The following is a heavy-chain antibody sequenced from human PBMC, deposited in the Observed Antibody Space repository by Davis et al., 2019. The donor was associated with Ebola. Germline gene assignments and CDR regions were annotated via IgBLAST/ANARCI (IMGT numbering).Heavy chain of an antibody. CDR2: INPNSGGT. V-gene: IGHV1-2*02. D-gene: IGHD1-26*01. J-gene: IGHJ5*02. Sequence: ASVKVSCKASGYTFTGYYMHWVRQAPGQGLEWMGWINPNSGGTNYAQKFQGRVTMTRDTSISTAYMELSRLRSDDTAVYYCAREWRGGSPVDNWFDPWGQGTLVTVSS. CDR3: AREWRGGSPVDNWFDP. CDR1: GYTFTGYY.